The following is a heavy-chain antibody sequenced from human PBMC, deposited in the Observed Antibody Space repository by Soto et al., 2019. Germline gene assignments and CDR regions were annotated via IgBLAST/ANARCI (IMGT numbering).Heavy chain of an antibody. D-gene: IGHD3-9*01. Sequence: QVQLVQSGAEVKKPGASVKVSCKASGYTFTSYGISWVRQAPGQGLEWMGWISAYNGNTNYAQKLQGRVTMTTDTSTSTADMELRSLRSDDTDVYYCARDIRYFDRLRGPFGIDVWGQGTTVTVSS. CDR3: ARDIRYFDRLRGPFGIDV. V-gene: IGHV1-18*01. CDR2: ISAYNGNT. J-gene: IGHJ6*02. CDR1: GYTFTSYG.